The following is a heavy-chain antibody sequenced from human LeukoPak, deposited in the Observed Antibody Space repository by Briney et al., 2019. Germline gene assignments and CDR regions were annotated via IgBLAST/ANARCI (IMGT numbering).Heavy chain of an antibody. CDR3: ARLSGSYYMWFDP. D-gene: IGHD1-26*01. V-gene: IGHV4-59*01. Sequence: SETLSLTCTVSGDSISNYYWSWIRQPPGKGLECIGYIYYSGSTNYNPSLKSRVTISEDTSKNQFSLRLTSVTSEDTAVYYCARLSGSYYMWFDPWGQGTLVTVSS. CDR2: IYYSGST. J-gene: IGHJ5*02. CDR1: GDSISNYY.